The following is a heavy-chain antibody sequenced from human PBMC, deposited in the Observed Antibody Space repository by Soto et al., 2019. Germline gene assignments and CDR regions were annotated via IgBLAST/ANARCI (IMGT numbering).Heavy chain of an antibody. CDR3: ARYCSGGSCYSSRDYYYGMDV. Sequence: ASVKVSCKASGYTFTGYYMHWVRQAPGQGLEWMGWINLNSGGTNYAQKFQGRVTMTRDTSISTAYMELSRLRSDDTAVYYCARYCSGGSCYSSRDYYYGMDVWGQGTTVTVSS. V-gene: IGHV1-2*02. CDR1: GYTFTGYY. J-gene: IGHJ6*02. CDR2: INLNSGGT. D-gene: IGHD2-15*01.